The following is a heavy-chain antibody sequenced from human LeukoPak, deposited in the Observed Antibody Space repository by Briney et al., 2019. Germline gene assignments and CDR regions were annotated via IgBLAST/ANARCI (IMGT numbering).Heavy chain of an antibody. CDR1: GFTFSSHW. D-gene: IGHD6-13*01. CDR2: ISGSGGST. CDR3: ATHPGIAAAGTIADLLMSSIPDY. Sequence: GGSLRLSCAATGFTFSSHWMNWVRQAPGKGLEWVSAISGSGGSTYYADSVKGRFTISRDNSKNTLYLQMNSLRAEDAAVYYCATHPGIAAAGTIADLLMSSIPDYWGQGTLVTVSS. J-gene: IGHJ4*02. V-gene: IGHV3-23*01.